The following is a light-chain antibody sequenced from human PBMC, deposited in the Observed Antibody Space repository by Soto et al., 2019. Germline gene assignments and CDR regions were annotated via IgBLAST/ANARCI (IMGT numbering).Light chain of an antibody. J-gene: IGKJ3*01. Sequence: EIVLTQSPGTLSLSPGERATLSCRASQSISSGGLAWYQQKPGQAPRLLIYGASSRATGIPDRFSGRGSGTDFTLTINTLEPEDFAVYFCQQYDRSPETFGPGT. V-gene: IGKV3-20*01. CDR3: QQYDRSPET. CDR1: QSISSGG. CDR2: GAS.